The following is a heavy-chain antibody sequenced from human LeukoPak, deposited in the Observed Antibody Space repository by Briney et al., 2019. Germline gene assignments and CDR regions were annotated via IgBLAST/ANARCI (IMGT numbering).Heavy chain of an antibody. J-gene: IGHJ4*02. D-gene: IGHD3-10*01. CDR2: ISSTSSYI. CDR1: GFTFSAYS. Sequence: TGGSLRLSCAAPGFTFSAYSMNWVRQAPGKGLEWVSSISSTSSYIYYSDSVKGRFTISRDNAKNSLFLQMNSLRAEDTAVYYCAGGSSRNSYYFDFWGQGILVTVSS. V-gene: IGHV3-21*01. CDR3: AGGSSRNSYYFDF.